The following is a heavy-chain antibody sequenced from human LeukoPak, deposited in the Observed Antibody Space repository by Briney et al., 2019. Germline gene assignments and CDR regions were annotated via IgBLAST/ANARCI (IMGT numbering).Heavy chain of an antibody. Sequence: GGSLRLSCAASGFTFSSYAMSWVRQAPGKGLEWVSAISGSGGSTYYADSVKDRFTISRDNSKNTLYLQMNSLRAEDTAVYYCAKDQRTYYYDSSGYYEGYWGQGTLVTVSS. J-gene: IGHJ4*02. V-gene: IGHV3-23*01. CDR3: AKDQRTYYYDSSGYYEGY. CDR2: ISGSGGST. D-gene: IGHD3-22*01. CDR1: GFTFSSYA.